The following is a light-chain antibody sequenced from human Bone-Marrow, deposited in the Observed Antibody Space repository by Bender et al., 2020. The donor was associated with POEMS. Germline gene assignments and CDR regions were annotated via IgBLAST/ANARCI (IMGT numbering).Light chain of an antibody. J-gene: IGLJ1*01. V-gene: IGLV1-44*01. CDR3: SSYTTSSTHV. CDR2: SNF. Sequence: QSVLTQPPSASGTPGQRITISCSGGSSNIGSNSVNWFQHLPGTAPKLLIHSNFQRPSGVSDRFSGSKSGTSASLAISGLQSEDEADYYCSSYTTSSTHVFGTGTKVTVL. CDR1: SSNIGSNS.